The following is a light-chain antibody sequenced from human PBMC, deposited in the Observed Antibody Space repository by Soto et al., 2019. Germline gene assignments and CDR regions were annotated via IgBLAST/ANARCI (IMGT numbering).Light chain of an antibody. Sequence: DIQLTQSPSFLSASVGDRVTITCRASQGISSYLAWYQQKPGKAPNLLIYAASTLQSGVPSRFSGSGSGTAFTLTISSLHPEDFTTYYCQQLNSYPRTFGQGTKVEIK. CDR1: QGISSY. V-gene: IGKV1-9*01. CDR2: AAS. CDR3: QQLNSYPRT. J-gene: IGKJ1*01.